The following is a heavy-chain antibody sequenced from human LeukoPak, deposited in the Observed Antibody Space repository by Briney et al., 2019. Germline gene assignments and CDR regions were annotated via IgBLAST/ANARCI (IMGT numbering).Heavy chain of an antibody. Sequence: GRSLRLSCAASGFTFSNYAMHWVRQAPGKGLECVAAISYDGSKKYYADSVKGRLTISRDNSKNTLYLQMDSLRDEDTAVYYCATAQREYYYDSSGIMGNWGQGTLVTVSS. J-gene: IGHJ4*02. CDR1: GFTFSNYA. D-gene: IGHD3-22*01. CDR2: ISYDGSKK. CDR3: ATAQREYYYDSSGIMGN. V-gene: IGHV3-30*04.